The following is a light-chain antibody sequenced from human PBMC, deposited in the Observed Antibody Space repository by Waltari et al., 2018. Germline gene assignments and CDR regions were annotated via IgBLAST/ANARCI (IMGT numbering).Light chain of an antibody. CDR3: SSYAGSSKGV. J-gene: IGLJ2*01. CDR2: AVS. V-gene: IGLV2-23*02. CDR1: SSDVGNYKR. Sequence: QSALTQPASVPGSPGQSTTISCTGTSSDVGNYKRVSWYQQHPGKAPKLMIYAVSKRPSGVSDRFSGSKSGDMASLTISGLQPEDEAEYFCSSYAGSSKGVFGGGTKVTVL.